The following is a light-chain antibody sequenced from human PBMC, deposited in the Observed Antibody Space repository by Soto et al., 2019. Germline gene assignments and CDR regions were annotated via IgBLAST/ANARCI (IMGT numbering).Light chain of an antibody. J-gene: IGLJ1*01. CDR2: EVN. CDR3: NSYAGSPYV. Sequence: QSVLTQPASVTGSPGQSITISCTGTSSDVGAYNYVSWYQQHPGKAPKLMVYEVNNRPSGVSDRFSGSKSGNTASLTISGLQAEDEADYYCNSYAGSPYVFGTGTKVTVL. V-gene: IGLV2-14*01. CDR1: SSDVGAYNY.